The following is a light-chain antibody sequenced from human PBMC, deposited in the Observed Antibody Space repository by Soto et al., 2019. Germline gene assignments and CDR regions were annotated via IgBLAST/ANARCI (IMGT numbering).Light chain of an antibody. Sequence: VLTQPASVSASPGQSITISCTGTRGDIGGYNYVSWYQQHPGKAPKLMIYDVYHRPSGVSNRFSASKSGNTASLTISGPQAEDEADYYCSSYTSSTTLVFGTGTKVTVL. V-gene: IGLV2-14*03. J-gene: IGLJ1*01. CDR1: RGDIGGYNY. CDR2: DVY. CDR3: SSYTSSTTLV.